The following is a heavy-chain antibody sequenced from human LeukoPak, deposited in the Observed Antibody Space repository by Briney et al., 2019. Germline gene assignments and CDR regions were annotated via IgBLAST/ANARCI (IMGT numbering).Heavy chain of an antibody. D-gene: IGHD6-6*01. Sequence: ASVTVSFKASGYTFTGYYLHWVRHAPGPGLGWMGWINPNSGGTNYAQKFQGRVTMTRDTSISTAYLELSRLRSDDTAVYYCARDKFPRDRIAARHNPDYWGQGTLITVSS. CDR2: INPNSGGT. CDR1: GYTFTGYY. V-gene: IGHV1-2*02. J-gene: IGHJ4*02. CDR3: ARDKFPRDRIAARHNPDY.